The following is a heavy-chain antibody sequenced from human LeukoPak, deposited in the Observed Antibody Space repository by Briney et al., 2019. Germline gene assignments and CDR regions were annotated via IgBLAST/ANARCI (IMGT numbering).Heavy chain of an antibody. J-gene: IGHJ5*02. CDR1: GYTFTDYY. CDR3: ARDEATGWFDP. Sequence: GASVKVSCKASGYTFTDYYMHWVRQAPGQELEWMGILNPSSGSTAYAQKFQGRVTMTRDTSTSTVYMELSSLRSEDTAVYYCARDEATGWFDPWGQGTLVIVFS. V-gene: IGHV1-46*01. CDR2: LNPSSGST. D-gene: IGHD5-24*01.